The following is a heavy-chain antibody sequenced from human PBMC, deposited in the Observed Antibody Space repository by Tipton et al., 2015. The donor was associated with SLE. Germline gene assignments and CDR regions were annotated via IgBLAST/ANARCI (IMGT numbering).Heavy chain of an antibody. CDR2: INQSGNT. CDR3: ATEGPHGYGAPSY. D-gene: IGHD4/OR15-4a*01. J-gene: IGHJ4*02. V-gene: IGHV4-34*01. Sequence: TLSLTCAVYVGSFSGHHWTWIRQPPGKGLEWIGEINQSGNTDYKSSLKSRVTISVDTSKNQFSLKLTSVTAADTAVYYCATEGPHGYGAPSYWGQGTLVTVSS. CDR1: VGSFSGHH.